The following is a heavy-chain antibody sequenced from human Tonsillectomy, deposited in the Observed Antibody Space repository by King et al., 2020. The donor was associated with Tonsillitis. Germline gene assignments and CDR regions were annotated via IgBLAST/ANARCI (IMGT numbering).Heavy chain of an antibody. CDR3: GREGGGDRRGYYPPDY. CDR1: GGTFSSYA. D-gene: IGHD3-22*01. Sequence: QLVQSGAEVKKPGSSVKVSCKASGGTFSSYAISWVRQAPGQGLEWMGVIIPILGTTNYAQKFQGRVMLTADESTGTAYMQMSSLRSEDTAVYYCGREGGGDRRGYYPPDYWGQGTLVTVSS. CDR2: IIPILGTT. J-gene: IGHJ4*02. V-gene: IGHV1-69*01.